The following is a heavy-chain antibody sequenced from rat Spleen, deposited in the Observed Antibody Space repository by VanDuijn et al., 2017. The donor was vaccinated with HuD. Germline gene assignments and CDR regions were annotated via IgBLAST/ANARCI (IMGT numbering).Heavy chain of an antibody. CDR3: TTINYGGFAY. J-gene: IGHJ3*01. CDR2: ITHSGGLT. Sequence: EVQLVESGGGLLQPGRSLKLSCTASGFTFINFVMAWFRQAPTKGLEWVASITHSGGLTFYRDSVKGRFTISKDNTKSTLYLQMDSLRSEDTATYYCTTINYGGFAYWGQGTLVTVSS. CDR1: GFTFINFV. D-gene: IGHD1-11*01. V-gene: IGHV5S23*01.